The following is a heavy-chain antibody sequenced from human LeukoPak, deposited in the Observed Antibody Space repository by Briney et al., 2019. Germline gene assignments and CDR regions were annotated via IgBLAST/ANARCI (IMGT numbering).Heavy chain of an antibody. J-gene: IGHJ4*02. D-gene: IGHD3-10*01. CDR2: IIPILGIA. V-gene: IGHV1-69*04. CDR1: GGTFSSYA. Sequence: SVKVSCKASGGTFSSYAISWVRQAPGQGLEWMGRIIPILGIANYAQKFQGRVTITADKSTSTAYMELSSLRSEDTAVYYCARDYGSGSSPFDYWGQGTLVTVSS. CDR3: ARDYGSGSSPFDY.